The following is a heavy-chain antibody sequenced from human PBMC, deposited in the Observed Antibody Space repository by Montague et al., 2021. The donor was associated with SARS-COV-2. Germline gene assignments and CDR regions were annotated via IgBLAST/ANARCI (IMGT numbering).Heavy chain of an antibody. CDR1: SGSISSHY. CDR3: ARAVTNEIDWFDP. J-gene: IGHJ5*02. Sequence: SETLSLTCTVSSGSISSHYWSWIRQPPGKGLEWIGYVNYGGSTNYNPSLKSRVSISLDTSKNQFSLRLNSVTAADTAVYYCARAVTNEIDWFDPWGQGTLVIVSS. D-gene: IGHD4-17*01. CDR2: VNYGGST. V-gene: IGHV4-59*11.